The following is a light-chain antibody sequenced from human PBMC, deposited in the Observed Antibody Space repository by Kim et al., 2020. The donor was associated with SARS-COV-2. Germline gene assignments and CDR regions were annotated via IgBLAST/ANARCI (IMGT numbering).Light chain of an antibody. Sequence: SASIGDRVTLTCRASQTISTWLAWYQQKPGQAPKLLIYKASSLQTGVPSRFSGGGSGTEFTLTISSLQPDDFATYYCQQYHTYSYTFGQGTKLEI. CDR3: QQYHTYSYT. CDR2: KAS. V-gene: IGKV1-5*03. CDR1: QTISTW. J-gene: IGKJ2*01.